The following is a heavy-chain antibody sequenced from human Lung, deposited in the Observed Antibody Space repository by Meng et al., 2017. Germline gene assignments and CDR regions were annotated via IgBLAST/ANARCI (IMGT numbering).Heavy chain of an antibody. J-gene: IGHJ4*02. CDR2: INHGGST. D-gene: IGHD3-10*01. CDR1: GGSISGSY. V-gene: IGHV4-34*01. Sequence: QVQPQQWAAGLVRPSENPSLTCAVYGGSISGSYWSWIRQSPAKGLEWIGKINHGGSTNYNPSLESRVTISVDTPKNQFSLRLTSMTVAXTXXXYCXXXXHSTIIRGVIDFWGQGALVTVFS. CDR3: XXXXHSTIIRGVIDF.